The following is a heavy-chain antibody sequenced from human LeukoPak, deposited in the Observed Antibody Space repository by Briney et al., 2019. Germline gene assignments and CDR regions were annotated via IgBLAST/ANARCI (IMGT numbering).Heavy chain of an antibody. J-gene: IGHJ4*02. CDR1: GYSFDSYW. V-gene: IGHV5-51*01. D-gene: IGHD6-19*01. CDR2: LYPGDSDT. CDR3: ARTGYTSGWYVGSFDY. Sequence: GSLKISCKGSGYSFDSYWIGWVRQMPGKGLEWMGILYPGDSDTRYSPSFQGQVTISADKSINTAYLQWSSLKASDTAMYYCARTGYTSGWYVGSFDYWGQGTLVTVSS.